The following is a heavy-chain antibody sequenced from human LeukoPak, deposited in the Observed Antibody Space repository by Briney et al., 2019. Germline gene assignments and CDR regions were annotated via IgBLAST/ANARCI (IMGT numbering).Heavy chain of an antibody. V-gene: IGHV3-48*03. Sequence: GGSLRLSCVASGFIFSRYEMNWVRQAPGKGLEWVSYISTSGSGTYYADSVKGRFTISRDNAKNSLYLQMNSLRAEDTAVYYCARLSYYYYGMDVWGQGTTVTVSS. CDR2: ISTSGSGT. J-gene: IGHJ6*02. CDR3: ARLSYYYYGMDV. CDR1: GFIFSRYE.